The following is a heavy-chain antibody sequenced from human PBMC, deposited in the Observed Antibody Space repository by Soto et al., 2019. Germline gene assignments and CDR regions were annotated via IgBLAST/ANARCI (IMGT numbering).Heavy chain of an antibody. J-gene: IGHJ4*02. D-gene: IGHD3-16*01. Sequence: QPVGSLRLSCAASGFTFSSYWMHWVRQAPGKGLVWVSRINSDGSSTSYADSVKGRFTISRDNAKNTLYLQMNRLRAEDTAVYYCARDQRPYYDYVWGLADYWGQGTLVTVSS. CDR1: GFTFSSYW. CDR3: ARDQRPYYDYVWGLADY. V-gene: IGHV3-74*01. CDR2: INSDGSST.